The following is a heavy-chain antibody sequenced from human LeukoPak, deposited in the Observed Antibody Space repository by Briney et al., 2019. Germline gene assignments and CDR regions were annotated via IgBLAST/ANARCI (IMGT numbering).Heavy chain of an antibody. CDR1: GFTFSVAA. D-gene: IGHD3-3*01. CDR3: ARFLGRITISGVVPYGMDV. J-gene: IGHJ6*02. CDR2: IYSAGGT. Sequence: GGSLRLSCAASGFTFSVAAMTWVRQAPGKGLEWVSLIYSAGGTYYTDSVKGRFTISRHSSKNTLYLQMNSLRGEDTAVYYCARFLGRITISGVVPYGMDVWGQGTTVTVSS. V-gene: IGHV3-53*04.